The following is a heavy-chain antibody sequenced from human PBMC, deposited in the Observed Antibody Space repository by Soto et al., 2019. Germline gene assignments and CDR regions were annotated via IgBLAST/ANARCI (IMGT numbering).Heavy chain of an antibody. J-gene: IGHJ4*02. V-gene: IGHV3-21*01. Sequence: GGSLRLSCTASGFTFTRYSMNWVRQAPGKGLEWVSSISSTTNYIYYADSMKGRFTVSRDNAKNSVYLEMNSLSAEDTAVYYCARESEDLTSNFDYWGQGTLVTVSS. CDR1: GFTFTRYS. CDR3: ARESEDLTSNFDY. CDR2: ISSTTNYI.